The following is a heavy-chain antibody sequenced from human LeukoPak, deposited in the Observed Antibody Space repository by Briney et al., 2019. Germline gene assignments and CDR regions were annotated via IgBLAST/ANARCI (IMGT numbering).Heavy chain of an antibody. CDR1: GFTFSDYY. D-gene: IGHD2-8*01. CDR3: ARSRGGRHYALMVYARGEEFDY. CDR2: ISSSGSTI. V-gene: IGHV3-11*04. Sequence: NPGGSLRLSCAASGFTFSDYYMSWLRQAPGKGLEWVSYISSSGSTIYYADSVKGRFTISRDNAKNSLYLQMNSLRAEDTAVYYCARSRGGRHYALMVYARGEEFDYWGQGTLVTVSS. J-gene: IGHJ4*02.